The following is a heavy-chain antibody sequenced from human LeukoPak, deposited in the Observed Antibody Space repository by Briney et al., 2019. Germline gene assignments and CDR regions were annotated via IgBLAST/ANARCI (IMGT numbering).Heavy chain of an antibody. CDR1: GGSISSSSYY. V-gene: IGHV4-39*07. Sequence: SETLSLTCTVSGGSISSSSYYWGWIRQPPGKGLEWIGSVYYSGSTYYNPSLKSRVTISVDTSKNQFSLKLSSVTAADTAVYYCARDRGSGGYSYGWAFDIWGQGTVVTVSS. D-gene: IGHD5-18*01. J-gene: IGHJ3*02. CDR2: VYYSGST. CDR3: ARDRGSGGYSYGWAFDI.